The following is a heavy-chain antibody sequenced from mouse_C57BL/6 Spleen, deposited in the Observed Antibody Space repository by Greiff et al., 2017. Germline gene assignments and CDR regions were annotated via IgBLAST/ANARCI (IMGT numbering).Heavy chain of an antibody. CDR3: ARDGDYGSSYVKLAY. CDR1: GYTFTSYW. CDR2: IDPSDSET. J-gene: IGHJ3*01. D-gene: IGHD1-1*01. V-gene: IGHV1-52*01. Sequence: QVQLQQSGAELVRPGSSVKLSCKASGYTFTSYWMHWVKQRPIQGLEWIGNIDPSDSETHYNQKFKDKATLTVDKSSSTAYMQLSSLTSEDSAVYYCARDGDYGSSYVKLAYWGQGTLVTVSA.